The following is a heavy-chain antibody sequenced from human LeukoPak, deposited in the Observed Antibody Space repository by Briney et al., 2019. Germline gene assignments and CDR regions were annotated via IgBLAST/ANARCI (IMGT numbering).Heavy chain of an antibody. J-gene: IGHJ6*03. CDR1: GGSISSYY. Sequence: SETLSLTCTVSGGSISSYYWSWIRQPPGKGLEWIGYIYYSGSTNYNPSLKSRVTISVDTSKNQFSLKLSSVTAADTAVYYCARVGVNSSGLDYYYYYYYMDVWGKETTVTVSS. CDR2: IYYSGST. V-gene: IGHV4-59*01. CDR3: ARVGVNSSGLDYYYYYYYMDV. D-gene: IGHD6-19*01.